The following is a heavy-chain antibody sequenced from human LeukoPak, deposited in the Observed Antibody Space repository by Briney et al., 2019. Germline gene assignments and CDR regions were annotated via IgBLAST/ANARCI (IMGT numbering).Heavy chain of an antibody. J-gene: IGHJ4*02. CDR3: ATYPQYFGAPGTDY. Sequence: PGGSLRLSCTVAGFTVSKYWMRSVRQAPGKGRGWVASIDKDGSETPSVEPVKGRFPNSRDNARNSVYLQMTRLGAEDTAVYYCATYPQYFGAPGTDYWGQGTLVTVSS. V-gene: IGHV3-7*01. CDR2: IDKDGSET. D-gene: IGHD3-10*01. CDR1: GFTVSKYW.